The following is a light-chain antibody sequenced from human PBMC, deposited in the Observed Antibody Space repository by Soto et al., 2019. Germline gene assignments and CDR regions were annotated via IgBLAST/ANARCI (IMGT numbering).Light chain of an antibody. CDR3: VQALQSPPWT. CDR1: QSLLHSNGYNY. J-gene: IGKJ1*01. Sequence: DIVVTQSPLTLPVTPGETASISCRSSQSLLHSNGYNYLDWYLQKPGQSPQLLIYLGSNRASGVPDRFSASGSGTDFTLKISRVEAEDVGVYYCVQALQSPPWTFGQGTKVEIK. CDR2: LGS. V-gene: IGKV2-28*01.